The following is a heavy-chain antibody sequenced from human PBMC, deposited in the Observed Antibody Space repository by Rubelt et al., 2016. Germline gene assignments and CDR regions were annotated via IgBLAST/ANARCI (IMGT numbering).Heavy chain of an antibody. Sequence: QVQLVQSGAEVKKPGASVKVSCKASGYTFTTYGITWVRQAPGQGLEWMGWVSAYNGNTNYVQKLQGRLTMTTDTALMELRSLSPDETAVYYCAGDPLPYSSSWYGSDYWGQGTLVTVSS. J-gene: IGHJ4*02. D-gene: IGHD6-13*01. CDR3: AGDPLPYSSSWYGSDY. CDR2: VSAYNGNT. V-gene: IGHV1-18*01. CDR1: GYTFTTYG.